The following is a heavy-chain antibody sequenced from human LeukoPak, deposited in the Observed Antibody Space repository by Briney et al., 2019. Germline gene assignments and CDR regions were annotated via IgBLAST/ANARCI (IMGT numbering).Heavy chain of an antibody. CDR1: RFTFNSYA. V-gene: IGHV3-23*01. D-gene: IGHD6-13*01. CDR3: VKEVAAAGKGDFDV. CDR2: VVASGAST. J-gene: IGHJ3*01. Sequence: GGSLRLSCSASRFTFNSYAMSWVRQAPGEGLEWVSAVVASGASTYYADSVRGRFTISRDNSKNTLYLQMNGLRVEDTAVYYCVKEVAAAGKGDFDVWGRGTMVTVSS.